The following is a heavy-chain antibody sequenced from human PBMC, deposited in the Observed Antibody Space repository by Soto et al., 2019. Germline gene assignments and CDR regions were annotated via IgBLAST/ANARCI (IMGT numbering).Heavy chain of an antibody. CDR1: GGTFSSYA. CDR2: IIPIFGTA. D-gene: IGHD5-12*01. Sequence: QVQLVQSGAEVKKPGSSVKVSCKASGGTFSSYAISWVRQAPGQGLEWMGGIIPIFGTANYAQKFQGRVTITADESTSTAYMELSSLRSEDTAVYYCASGGYDIPYCYDSGMDVWGQGTTVTVSS. CDR3: ASGGYDIPYCYDSGMDV. V-gene: IGHV1-69*01. J-gene: IGHJ6*02.